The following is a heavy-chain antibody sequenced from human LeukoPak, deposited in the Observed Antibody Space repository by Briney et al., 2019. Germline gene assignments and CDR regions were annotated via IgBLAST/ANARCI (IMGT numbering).Heavy chain of an antibody. CDR2: ISGSGGST. CDR3: EKRREPGGQWLVSWFDP. V-gene: IGHV3-23*01. Sequence: GGSLRLSCAASGFTFSSYAMSWVRQAPGKGLEWVSAISGSGGSTYYADSVKGRFTISRDNSKNTLYLQMNSLRAEDTAVYYYEKRREPGGQWLVSWFDPWGQGTLVTVSS. J-gene: IGHJ5*02. CDR1: GFTFSSYA. D-gene: IGHD6-19*01.